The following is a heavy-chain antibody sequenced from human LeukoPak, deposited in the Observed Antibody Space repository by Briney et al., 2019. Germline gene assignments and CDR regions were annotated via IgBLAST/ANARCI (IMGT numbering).Heavy chain of an antibody. Sequence: ASVKVSCKASGYTFTSYGISWVRQAPGQGLEWMGWISAYNGNTNYAQKLQGRVTMTTDTSTSTAYMELRSLRSDDTAVYYCARPRRGYCGGDCFDAFDIWGQGTMVTVSS. V-gene: IGHV1-18*01. J-gene: IGHJ3*02. CDR1: GYTFTSYG. CDR2: ISAYNGNT. CDR3: ARPRRGYCGGDCFDAFDI. D-gene: IGHD2-21*01.